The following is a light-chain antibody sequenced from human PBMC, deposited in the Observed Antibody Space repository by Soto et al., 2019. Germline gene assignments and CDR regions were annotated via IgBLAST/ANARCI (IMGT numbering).Light chain of an antibody. V-gene: IGKV3-20*01. J-gene: IGKJ5*01. CDR3: QYYSSYPPAIT. CDR1: QSVTSGY. CDR2: GAS. Sequence: EIVLTQSPRTLSETQWERATLSRRASQSVTSGYLAGYQQKPHQAPRLILYGASYRATGIPDRFSGGWSGTDFAVTISRLEPEDFAVYYCQYYSSYPPAITVGQGTRLEI.